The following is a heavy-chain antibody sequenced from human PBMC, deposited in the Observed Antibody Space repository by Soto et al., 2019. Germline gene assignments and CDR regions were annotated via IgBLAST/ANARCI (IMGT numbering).Heavy chain of an antibody. CDR1: GFTFSSYA. CDR2: ISSNGGST. V-gene: IGHV3-64*01. J-gene: IGHJ4*02. D-gene: IGHD6-13*01. CDR3: AGATPAKIAAAGTEGWYFDY. Sequence: GGSLRLSCAASGFTFSSYAMHWVRQAPGKGLEYVSAISSNGGSTYYANSVKGRFTISRDNSKNTLYLQMGSLRAEDMAVYYWAGATPAKIAAAGTEGWYFDYWGQGTLVTVSS.